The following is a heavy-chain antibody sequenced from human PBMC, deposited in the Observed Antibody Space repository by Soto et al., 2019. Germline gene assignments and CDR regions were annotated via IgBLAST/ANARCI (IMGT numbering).Heavy chain of an antibody. D-gene: IGHD5-18*01. CDR1: GFTFSRYA. Sequence: EVQLLESGGGLVQPGGSLRLSCVASGFTFSRYAMTWVRQAPGKGLEWVSGITSSGSDTYYTDSVKGRFTISRDNSRDTVYLQMNSLTAEDTAVYYCAKDGEWIQIWFDFWGQGTLVTVSS. CDR2: ITSSGSDT. V-gene: IGHV3-23*01. J-gene: IGHJ5*01. CDR3: AKDGEWIQIWFDF.